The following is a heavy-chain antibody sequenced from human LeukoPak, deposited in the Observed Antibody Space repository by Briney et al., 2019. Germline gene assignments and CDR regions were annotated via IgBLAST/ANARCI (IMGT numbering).Heavy chain of an antibody. CDR2: IIPIFGTA. CDR3: ARDKSLVGYCSSTSCYTTKRGVFDY. D-gene: IGHD2-2*02. CDR1: GGTFSSYA. J-gene: IGHJ4*02. V-gene: IGHV1-69*05. Sequence: SVKVSCKASGGTFSSYAISWVRQAPGQGLEWMGGIIPIFGTANYAQKFQGRVTITTDESTSTAYMELNSLRAEDTAVYYCARDKSLVGYCSSTSCYTTKRGVFDYWGQGTLVTVSS.